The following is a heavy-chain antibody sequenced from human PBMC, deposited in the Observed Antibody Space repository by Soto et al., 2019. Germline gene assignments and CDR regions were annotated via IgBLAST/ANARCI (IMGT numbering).Heavy chain of an antibody. V-gene: IGHV1-3*01. CDR3: AIDFWSGYEYYFDY. Sequence: GASVKVSCKASGYTFTSYAMHWVRQAPGQRLEWMGWINAGNGNTKYSQKFQGRVTITRDTSASTAYMELSSLRSEDTAVYYCAIDFWSGYEYYFDYWGQGTLVTVSS. CDR2: INAGNGNT. J-gene: IGHJ4*02. CDR1: GYTFTSYA. D-gene: IGHD3-3*01.